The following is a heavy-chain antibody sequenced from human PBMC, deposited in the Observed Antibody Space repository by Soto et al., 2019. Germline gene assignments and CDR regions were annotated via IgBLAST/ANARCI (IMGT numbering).Heavy chain of an antibody. V-gene: IGHV4-34*01. CDR1: GGPFSGYY. J-gene: IGHJ6*02. CDR2: INHGGST. CDR3: ARRTHGMDV. Sequence: SETLSLTCAVYGGPFSGYYWNWIRQSPGKGLEWIGEINHGGSTNYNPSLKNRVTMSVDTSKNQVSLRLTSLTAADTAVYYCARRTHGMDVWGQGTTVTVSS.